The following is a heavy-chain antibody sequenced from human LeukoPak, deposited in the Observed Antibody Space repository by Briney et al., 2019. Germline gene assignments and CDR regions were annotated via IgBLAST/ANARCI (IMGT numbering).Heavy chain of an antibody. CDR1: RLTFSNYG. CDR3: AKSRIGYYDSSGTLAFDY. J-gene: IGHJ4*02. D-gene: IGHD3-22*01. CDR2: ISGSGGST. Sequence: GGSLRLSCAASRLTFSNYGLSWVRQAPGKGLEWVSAISGSGGSTYYADSVKGRFTISRDNSKNTLYLQMNSLRAEDTAVYYCAKSRIGYYDSSGTLAFDYWGQGTLVTVSS. V-gene: IGHV3-23*01.